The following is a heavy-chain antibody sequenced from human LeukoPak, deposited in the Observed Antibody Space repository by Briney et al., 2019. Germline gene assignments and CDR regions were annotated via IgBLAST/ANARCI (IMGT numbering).Heavy chain of an antibody. J-gene: IGHJ4*02. CDR2: ISAYNGNT. CDR3: ARFLLDGSGSYYVYDY. CDR1: GYTFTSYG. V-gene: IGHV1-18*01. Sequence: ASVKVSCKASGYTFTSYGISWVRQAPGQGLGLMGWISAYNGNTNYAQKLQGRVTMTTDTSTSTAYMELRSLRSDDTAVYYCARFLLDGSGSYYVYDYWGQGTLVTVSS. D-gene: IGHD3-10*01.